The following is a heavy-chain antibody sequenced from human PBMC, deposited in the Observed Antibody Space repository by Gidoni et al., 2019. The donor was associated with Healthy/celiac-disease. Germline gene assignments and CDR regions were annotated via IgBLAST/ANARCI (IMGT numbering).Heavy chain of an antibody. V-gene: IGHV3-23*01. Sequence: EVQLLESGGGLVQPGGSLRLSCAASGFSFSSSALSWVRQAPGKGLEWVSAISGSGGSTYYADSVKGRFTISRDNSKNTLYLQMNSLRAEDTAVYYWAKAVVVVAGAFGGFYGMDVWGQGTTVTVSS. CDR1: GFSFSSSA. CDR3: AKAVVVVAGAFGGFYGMDV. J-gene: IGHJ6*02. D-gene: IGHD2-15*01. CDR2: ISGSGGST.